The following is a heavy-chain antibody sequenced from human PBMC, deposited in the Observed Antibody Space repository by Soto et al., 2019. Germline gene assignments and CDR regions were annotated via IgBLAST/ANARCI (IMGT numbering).Heavy chain of an antibody. Sequence: QLQLQESGPGLVKPSETLSLTCTVSGGSISSSSYYWGWIRQPPGKGLEWIGSIYYSGSTYYNPSLKSRVTISVDTSKNQFSLKLSSVTAADTAVYYCARHPSKYRGVAGFDYWGQGTLVTVSS. J-gene: IGHJ4*02. D-gene: IGHD6-19*01. CDR3: ARHPSKYRGVAGFDY. CDR2: IYYSGST. V-gene: IGHV4-39*01. CDR1: GGSISSSSYY.